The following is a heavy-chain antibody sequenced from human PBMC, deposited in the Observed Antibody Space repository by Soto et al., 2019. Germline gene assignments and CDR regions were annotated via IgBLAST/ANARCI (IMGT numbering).Heavy chain of an antibody. Sequence: PSETLSLTCSVSGGSMSEYFWSWIRQSPGKGLEWIGYIYYLGSTDYNPSLKSRDTISVDTSKRQFSLRLTSVTAADTAVYYCARDGYDGSGSPYPAYWGPGTQVTVSS. CDR1: GGSMSEYF. CDR3: ARDGYDGSGSPYPAY. D-gene: IGHD3-10*01. V-gene: IGHV4-59*01. J-gene: IGHJ4*02. CDR2: IYYLGST.